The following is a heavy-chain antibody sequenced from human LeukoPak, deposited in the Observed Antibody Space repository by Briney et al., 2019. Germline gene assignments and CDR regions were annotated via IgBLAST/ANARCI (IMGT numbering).Heavy chain of an antibody. Sequence: ASVKVSCKASGYTFTGYYMHWVRQAPGQGLEWMGWINPNSGGTNYAQKFQGRVTMTRDASISTAYMELSSLGSEDTAVYYCAGSFYDLLVYFDYWGQGTLVTVSS. D-gene: IGHD5/OR15-5a*01. CDR3: AGSFYDLLVYFDY. CDR2: INPNSGGT. V-gene: IGHV1-2*02. J-gene: IGHJ4*02. CDR1: GYTFTGYY.